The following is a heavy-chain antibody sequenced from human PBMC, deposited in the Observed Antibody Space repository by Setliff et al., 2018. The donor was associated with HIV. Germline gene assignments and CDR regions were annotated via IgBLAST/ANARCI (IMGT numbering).Heavy chain of an antibody. CDR3: VRWYYCVSGACYRADY. CDR2: MNQSGTT. Sequence: SETLSLTCSVYGTSFSDHYWSWVRQTPGKGLEWIGEMNQSGTTNYNPSLKSRVTMSIDTSERQFSLKLTSVTAADTAVYYCVRWYYCVSGACYRADYWGQGTMVTVSS. J-gene: IGHJ4*02. V-gene: IGHV4-34*01. D-gene: IGHD2-21*02. CDR1: GTSFSDHY.